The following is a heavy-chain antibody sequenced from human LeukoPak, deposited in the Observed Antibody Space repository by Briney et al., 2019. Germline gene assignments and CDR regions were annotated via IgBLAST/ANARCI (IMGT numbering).Heavy chain of an antibody. Sequence: ASVKVSCKASVYTFTGYYMHWVRQAPGQGLEWVGWINPNSGGTNYAQKFQGWVTMTRDTSISTAYMELSSLRSEDTAVYYCASWGYSSSRDYYYYMDVWGKGTTVTVSS. D-gene: IGHD6-6*01. CDR2: INPNSGGT. CDR3: ASWGYSSSRDYYYYMDV. J-gene: IGHJ6*03. CDR1: VYTFTGYY. V-gene: IGHV1-2*04.